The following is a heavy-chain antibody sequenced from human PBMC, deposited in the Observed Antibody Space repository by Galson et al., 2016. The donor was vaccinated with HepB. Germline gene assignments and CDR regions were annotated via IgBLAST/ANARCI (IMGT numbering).Heavy chain of an antibody. V-gene: IGHV1-18*01. CDR1: GYIFTNYG. Sequence: SVKVSCKASGYIFTNYGITWVRQAPGQGLEWMGWISTYNYKTNYAQKLQGRVTMTTDSSTNTAFMDLRSLRSDDTAVYYCARAYCTITNCYWDYWGQGTLVTVSS. CDR2: ISTYNYKT. D-gene: IGHD2-8*01. CDR3: ARAYCTITNCYWDY. J-gene: IGHJ4*02.